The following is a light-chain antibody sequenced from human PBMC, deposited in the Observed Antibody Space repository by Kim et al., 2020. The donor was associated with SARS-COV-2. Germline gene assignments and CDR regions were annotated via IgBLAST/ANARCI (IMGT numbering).Light chain of an antibody. CDR3: QQSYNLPRT. CDR2: ATS. Sequence: ASVGDRVTITCRAGQSISSYLNWYQQKPGKAPNLLIYATSSLQSGVPSRFSGSGSGTGFILTISSLQPEDFATYYCQQSYNLPRTFGQGTKVDIK. CDR1: QSISSY. V-gene: IGKV1-39*01. J-gene: IGKJ1*01.